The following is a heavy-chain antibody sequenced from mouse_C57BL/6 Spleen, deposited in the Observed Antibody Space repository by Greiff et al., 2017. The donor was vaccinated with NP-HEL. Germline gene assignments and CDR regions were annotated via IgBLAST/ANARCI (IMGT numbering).Heavy chain of an antibody. V-gene: IGHV1-52*01. D-gene: IGHD2-4*01. J-gene: IGHJ3*01. CDR3: ARRGDYDYDWFAY. Sequence: VQLQQPGAELVRPGSSVKLSCKASGYTFTSYWMHWVKQRPIQGLEWIGNIDPSDSETHYNQKFKDKATLTVDKSSSTAYMQLSSLTSEDSAVYYCARRGDYDYDWFAYWGQGTLVTVSA. CDR2: IDPSDSET. CDR1: GYTFTSYW.